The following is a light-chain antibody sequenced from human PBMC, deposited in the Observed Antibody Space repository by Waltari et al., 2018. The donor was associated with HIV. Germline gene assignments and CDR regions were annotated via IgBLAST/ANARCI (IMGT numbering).Light chain of an antibody. J-gene: IGLJ2*01. V-gene: IGLV1-40*01. CDR1: SSNIVAGYD. CDR3: QSYDSSLSGSI. CDR2: CNI. Sequence: QSVLTQPPSVSGAPGQRVTISCTGSSSNIVAGYDVHWYQQLPGKAHKLLINCNINLPAGVAYRFSDSKPGTSAPLAITGLQAEDEADYYCQSYDSSLSGSIFGGVTKLTVL.